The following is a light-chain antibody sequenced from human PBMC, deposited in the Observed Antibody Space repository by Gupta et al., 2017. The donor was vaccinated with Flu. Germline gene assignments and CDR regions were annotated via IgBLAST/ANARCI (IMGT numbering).Light chain of an antibody. J-gene: IGKJ1*01. V-gene: IGKV1-5*03. Sequence: PSTLSASVGDRVTITCRASQSISSWLAWYQQKPGQPPKLLIYMASTLETGVPSRFDGSGSGTEFTLTISSLQPDDFATYYCQEENRSSWTFGQGTKVEIK. CDR3: QEENRSSWT. CDR1: QSISSW. CDR2: MAS.